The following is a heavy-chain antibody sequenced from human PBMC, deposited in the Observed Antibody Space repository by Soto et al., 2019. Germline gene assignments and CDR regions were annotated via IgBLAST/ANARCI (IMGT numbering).Heavy chain of an antibody. CDR1: GGSISSCY. CDR3: AGGIAVAGMYLDD. J-gene: IGHJ4*02. CDR2: IYYSGST. D-gene: IGHD6-19*01. V-gene: IGHV4-59*01. Sequence: SETLSLTCTVSGGSISSCYWSWIRQPPGKGLEGIGYIYYSGSTNYNPSLQSRVTISVDTSKNQFSLKLTSVTAADTAVYFCAGGIAVAGMYLDDWGQGALVTV.